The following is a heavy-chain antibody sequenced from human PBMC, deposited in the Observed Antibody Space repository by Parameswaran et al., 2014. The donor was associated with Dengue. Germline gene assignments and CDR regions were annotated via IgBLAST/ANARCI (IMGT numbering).Heavy chain of an antibody. J-gene: IGHJ5*02. Sequence: SWVRQAPGQGLEWMGGIIPIFGTANYAQKFQGRVTITADESTSTAYMELSSLRSEDTAVYYCATGSSSSSLVDNWFDPWGQGTLVTVSS. D-gene: IGHD6-13*01. CDR2: IIPIFGTA. CDR3: ATGSSSSSLVDNWFDP. V-gene: IGHV1-69*01.